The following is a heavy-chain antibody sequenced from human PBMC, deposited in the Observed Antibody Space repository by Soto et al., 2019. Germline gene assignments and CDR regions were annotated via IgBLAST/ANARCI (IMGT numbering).Heavy chain of an antibody. CDR3: ARHAPECSSTSHCAYGMDV. CDR2: IYYSGSN. CDR1: GGSISSYY. J-gene: IGHJ6*02. D-gene: IGHD2-2*01. V-gene: IGHV4-59*08. Sequence: PAETLSLTCTVSGGSISSYYWSWIRQPPGKGLEWIGYIYYSGSNHYNPSLKSRGTISVDTSKNQFSLKLSSVTAADTAVYYCARHAPECSSTSHCAYGMDVWGQGTTVTVSS.